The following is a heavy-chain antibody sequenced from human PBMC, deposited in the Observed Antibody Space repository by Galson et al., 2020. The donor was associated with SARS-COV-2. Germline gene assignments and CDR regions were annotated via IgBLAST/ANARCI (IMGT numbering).Heavy chain of an antibody. CDR2: IYYTGST. CDR3: AREGSKIAVAGTSVEY. CDR1: GGTISSSSHY. V-gene: IGHV4-39*02. Sequence: SQTLSLTCTLSGGTISSSSHYWGWIRQPPGKGLEWIGSIYYTGSTYYNPSLKSRVTMSVDTSKKRFSLRMRSVTAADTSVYYCAREGSKIAVAGTSVEYWCQGTLVTVSS. D-gene: IGHD6-19*01. J-gene: IGHJ4*02.